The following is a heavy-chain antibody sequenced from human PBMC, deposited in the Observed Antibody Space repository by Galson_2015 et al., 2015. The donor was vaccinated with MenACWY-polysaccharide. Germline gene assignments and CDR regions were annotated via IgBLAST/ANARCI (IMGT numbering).Heavy chain of an antibody. CDR1: GFNFSIYV. Sequence: SLRLSCAASGFNFSIYVMTWVRQAPGKGLEWVSAISSGSDTTYYTDSVKGRFTISRDNSKNTVFLEMNTLGAEDTAVYYCAREGSRIVFHAFDTWGQGTMVTASS. V-gene: IGHV3-23*01. D-gene: IGHD2-15*01. J-gene: IGHJ3*02. CDR2: ISSGSDTT. CDR3: AREGSRIVFHAFDT.